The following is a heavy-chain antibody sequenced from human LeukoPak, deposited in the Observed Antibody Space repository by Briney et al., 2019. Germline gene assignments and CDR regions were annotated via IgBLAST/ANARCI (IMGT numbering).Heavy chain of an antibody. CDR1: GGTFSSYA. J-gene: IGHJ4*01. D-gene: IGHD3-10*01. CDR3: AREYGSGSYTGIDY. CDR2: ISAYNSAYNGNT. V-gene: IGHV1-18*01. Sequence: SVTLSCKASGGTFSSYAITWVRLAPGQGLEWMGWISAYNSAYNGNTHYAQKLQGRDTMTTDTSTNTGYMELRSLRSDDTAVYYCAREYGSGSYTGIDYWGHGKLDSVSS.